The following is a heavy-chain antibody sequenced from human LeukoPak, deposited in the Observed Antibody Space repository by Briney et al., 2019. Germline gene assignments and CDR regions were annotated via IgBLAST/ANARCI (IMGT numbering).Heavy chain of an antibody. V-gene: IGHV3-21*01. CDR3: ARDGQLGYYYYYMDV. CDR2: ISSSSSYI. J-gene: IGHJ6*03. D-gene: IGHD6-6*01. CDR1: GFTFSSYS. Sequence: GGSLRLSCAASGFTFSSYSMNWVRQAPGKGLEWVSSISSSSSYIYYADSVKGRFTISRDNAKNSLYLQMNSLRAEDTAVYYCARDGQLGYYYYYMDVWGKGTTVTVSS.